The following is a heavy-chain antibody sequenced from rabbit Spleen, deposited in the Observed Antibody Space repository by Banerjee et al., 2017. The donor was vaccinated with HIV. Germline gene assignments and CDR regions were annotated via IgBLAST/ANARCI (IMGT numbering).Heavy chain of an antibody. V-gene: IGHV1S40*01. CDR1: GFSFSSGYD. CDR3: ARDTASSFSSYGMDL. D-gene: IGHD8-1*01. J-gene: IGHJ6*01. CDR2: IYAGSSGST. Sequence: QSLEESGGGLVKPGASLTLTCKASGFSFSSGYDMCWVRQAPGKGLEWIASIYAGSSGSTYYASWAKGRFTISKTSSTTVTLQMTSLTAADTATYFCARDTASSFSSYGMDLWGPGTLVTVS.